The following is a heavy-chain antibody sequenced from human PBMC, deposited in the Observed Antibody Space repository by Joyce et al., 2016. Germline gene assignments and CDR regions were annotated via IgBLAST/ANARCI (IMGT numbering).Heavy chain of an antibody. CDR1: GFTLSSYD. CDR3: ANLGNWYFDL. V-gene: IGHV3-48*02. Sequence: EVQLVESGGGVVQPGGSLRLSCVASGFTLSSYDMNWVRQAPGKGLEWVSYISTTSSTIYYADSVKGRFTVSRENVKNSLYLQMNSLRDEDTAVYYCANLGNWYFDLWGRGTLVTVSS. CDR2: ISTTSSTI. J-gene: IGHJ2*01.